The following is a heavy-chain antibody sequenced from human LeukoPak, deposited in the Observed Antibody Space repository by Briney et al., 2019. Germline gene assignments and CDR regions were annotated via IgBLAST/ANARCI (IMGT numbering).Heavy chain of an antibody. Sequence: PSETLSLTCTVSGGPINSGDYYWVWIRQPPGKGLEWIGSIYYSGSSSYNPSLKSRVTISVDTSKNQFSLKLSSVTAADTAVYYCARDKDSSGWYDYWGQGTLVTVSS. V-gene: IGHV4-39*07. CDR1: GGPINSGDYY. D-gene: IGHD6-19*01. CDR2: IYYSGSS. CDR3: ARDKDSSGWYDY. J-gene: IGHJ4*02.